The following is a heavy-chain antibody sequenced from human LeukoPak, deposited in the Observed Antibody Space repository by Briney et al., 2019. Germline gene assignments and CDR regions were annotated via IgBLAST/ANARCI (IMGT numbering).Heavy chain of an antibody. CDR1: GGSISSYY. D-gene: IGHD5-18*01. Sequence: SETLTLTCTVSGGSISSYYWSWIRQSPGKGLEWIGSVYARGSTNDNPSLNSRVTISVDTFKNQFSLKLSSVTAADTAVYYRARAIYSFGYADAFDIWGQGTLVTVSS. J-gene: IGHJ3*02. V-gene: IGHV4-59*01. CDR2: VYARGST. CDR3: ARAIYSFGYADAFDI.